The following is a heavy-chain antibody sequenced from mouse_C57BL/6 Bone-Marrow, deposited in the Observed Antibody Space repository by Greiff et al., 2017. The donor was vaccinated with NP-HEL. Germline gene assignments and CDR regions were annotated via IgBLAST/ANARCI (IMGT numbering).Heavy chain of an antibody. D-gene: IGHD1-1*01. CDR3: TRVTTVVATYYFDY. CDR1: GFTFSSYA. CDR2: ISSGGDYI. Sequence: EVQGVESGEGLVKPGGSLKLSCAASGFTFSSYAMSWVRQTPEKRLEWVAYISSGGDYIYYADTVKGRFTISRDNARNTLYLQMSSLKSEDTSMYYCTRVTTVVATYYFDYWGQGTTLTVSS. V-gene: IGHV5-9-1*02. J-gene: IGHJ2*01.